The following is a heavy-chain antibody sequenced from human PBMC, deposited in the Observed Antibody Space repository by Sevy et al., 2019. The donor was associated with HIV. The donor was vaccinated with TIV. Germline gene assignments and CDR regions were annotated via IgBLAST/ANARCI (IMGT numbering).Heavy chain of an antibody. Sequence: GGSLRLSCAASGFTFSSYSMNWVRQAPGKGLEWVSSISSSSSYIYYADSVKGRFTISGDNAKNSLYLQMNSLRAEDTAVYYCARSEYSTGTTPPNYWGQGTLVTVSS. J-gene: IGHJ4*02. D-gene: IGHD1-1*01. CDR2: ISSSSSYI. V-gene: IGHV3-21*01. CDR3: ARSEYSTGTTPPNY. CDR1: GFTFSSYS.